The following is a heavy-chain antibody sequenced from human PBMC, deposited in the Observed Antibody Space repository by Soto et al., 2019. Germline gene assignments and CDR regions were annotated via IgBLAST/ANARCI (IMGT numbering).Heavy chain of an antibody. J-gene: IGHJ4*02. CDR3: ARSTVAQRLARFDY. V-gene: IGHV1-69*12. Sequence: QVQLVQSGAEVKKPGSSVKVSCKASGGTFSSYAISWVRQAPGQGLEWMGGIIPIFGTANYAHKFQGRVTITAAESTSTAYMELSRPRSEDTAVYYCARSTVAQRLARFDYWGQGTLVTVSS. CDR2: IIPIFGTA. CDR1: GGTFSSYA. D-gene: IGHD2-2*01.